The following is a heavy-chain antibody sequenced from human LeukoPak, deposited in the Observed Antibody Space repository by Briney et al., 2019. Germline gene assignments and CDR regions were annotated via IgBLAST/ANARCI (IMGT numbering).Heavy chain of an antibody. D-gene: IGHD2-21*01. Sequence: GGSLRLSCAASGFTFSTYWMIWVRQAPGKGLEWVANIKKDGSQKYYVDSVKGRFTISRDNAKNSLYLQMNSLRAEDTAVYYCARDGIYPVILDYWGQGTLVTVSS. V-gene: IGHV3-7*01. CDR3: ARDGIYPVILDY. CDR1: GFTFSTYW. J-gene: IGHJ4*02. CDR2: IKKDGSQK.